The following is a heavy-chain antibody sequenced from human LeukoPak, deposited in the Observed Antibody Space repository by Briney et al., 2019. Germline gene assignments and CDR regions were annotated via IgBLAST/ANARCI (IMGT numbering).Heavy chain of an antibody. CDR1: GFTVSSNY. V-gene: IGHV3-66*02. CDR3: ARVPDCSSTSCYTDDAFDI. Sequence: AGGSLRLSCAVSGFTVSSNYMSWVRQAPGKGLEWVSVIYSGGSTYYADSVKGRFTISRDNSKNTLYLQMNSLRAEDTAVYYCARVPDCSSTSCYTDDAFDIWGQGTMVTVSS. CDR2: IYSGGST. J-gene: IGHJ3*02. D-gene: IGHD2-2*02.